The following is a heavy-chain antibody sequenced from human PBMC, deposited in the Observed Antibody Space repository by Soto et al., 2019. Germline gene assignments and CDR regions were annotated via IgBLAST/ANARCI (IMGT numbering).Heavy chain of an antibody. V-gene: IGHV3-33*01. J-gene: IGHJ6*02. D-gene: IGHD2-15*01. Sequence: QVQLVESGGGVVQPGRSLRLSCAASGFTFSSYGMHWVRQAPGKGLAWVAVIWYDGSNKYYADSVKGRFTISRDNSKNTLYLQMNSLRAEDTAVYYCASEYCSGGRCYYYGMDVWGQGTTVTVSS. CDR3: ASEYCSGGRCYYYGMDV. CDR1: GFTFSSYG. CDR2: IWYDGSNK.